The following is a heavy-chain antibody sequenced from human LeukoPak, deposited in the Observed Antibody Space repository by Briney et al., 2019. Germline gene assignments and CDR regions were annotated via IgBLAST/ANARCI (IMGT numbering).Heavy chain of an antibody. D-gene: IGHD2-2*01. J-gene: IGHJ6*03. CDR1: GGSISSSNW. CDR3: ARDSDRYQLLHYYYYYYMDG. CDR2: IYHSGST. Sequence: PSETLSLTCAVSGGSISSSNWWSWVRRPPGKGLEWIGEIYHSGSTNYNPSLKSRVTISVDKSTNQFSLKLSSVTAADTAVYYCARDSDRYQLLHYYYYYYMDGWGKGTTVTVPS. V-gene: IGHV4-4*02.